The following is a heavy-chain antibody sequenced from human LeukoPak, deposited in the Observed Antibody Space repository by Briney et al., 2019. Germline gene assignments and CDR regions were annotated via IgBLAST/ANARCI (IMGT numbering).Heavy chain of an antibody. Sequence: GGSLRLSCAASGFTFSSYSMNWVRQAPGKGLEWVSSISSSSSYIYYADSVKGRFTISRDNAKNSLYLQMNSLRAEDTAVYYCAREIEFGSSWFDYWGQGTLVTVSS. V-gene: IGHV3-21*01. J-gene: IGHJ4*02. D-gene: IGHD6-13*01. CDR3: AREIEFGSSWFDY. CDR2: ISSSSSYI. CDR1: GFTFSSYS.